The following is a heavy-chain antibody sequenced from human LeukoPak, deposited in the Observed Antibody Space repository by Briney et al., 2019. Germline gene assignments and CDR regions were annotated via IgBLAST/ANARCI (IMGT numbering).Heavy chain of an antibody. CDR2: ISAYNGNT. Sequence: ASVKVSCKASGYTFTNYGINWVRQAPGQGLEWMGWISAYNGNTDYAQKLQGRVTMTTDTSTSTAYMELRSLRSDDTAVYYCARDLDQYSGRFGGFGHDFWGQGTLVTVSS. CDR3: ARDLDQYSGRFGGFGHDF. CDR1: GYTFTNYG. V-gene: IGHV1-18*01. J-gene: IGHJ4*02. D-gene: IGHD1-26*01.